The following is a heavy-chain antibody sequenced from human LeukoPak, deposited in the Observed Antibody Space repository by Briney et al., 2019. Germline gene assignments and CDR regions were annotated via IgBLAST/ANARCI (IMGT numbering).Heavy chain of an antibody. CDR3: ARDCSSSNCYADY. CDR1: GFTFSRYW. V-gene: IGHV3-7*01. J-gene: IGHJ4*02. CDR2: IKQDGSEK. D-gene: IGHD2-2*01. Sequence: GGSLRLSCVASGFTFSRYWMSWVRQAPGKGLELVANIKQDGSEKYFVDSVKGRFTISRDNAKNSLYLQMNSLRAEDTAVYHCARDCSSSNCYADYWGQGTLVTVSS.